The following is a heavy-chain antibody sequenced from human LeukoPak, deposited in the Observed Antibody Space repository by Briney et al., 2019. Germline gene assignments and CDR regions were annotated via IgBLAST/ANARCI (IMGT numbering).Heavy chain of an antibody. CDR2: VSPPGGGT. J-gene: IGHJ4*02. V-gene: IGHV3-23*01. Sequence: GGSLRLSCAASGFTFSSYSMNWVRQAPGKGLEWVSGVSPPGGGTYYADSVKGRFTISRDDSRNTLSLQMNSLRVEDTAVYYCARDLAWGAFDYWGQGILVAVSS. CDR3: ARDLAWGAFDY. D-gene: IGHD7-27*01. CDR1: GFTFSSYS.